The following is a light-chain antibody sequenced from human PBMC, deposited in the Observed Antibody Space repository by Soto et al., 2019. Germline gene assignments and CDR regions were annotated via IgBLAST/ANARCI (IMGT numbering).Light chain of an antibody. CDR3: QQGTSWPT. J-gene: IGKJ4*01. V-gene: IGKV3-11*01. CDR1: QSVTSG. CDR2: DVS. Sequence: EIVLTQSPATLSCSPGDRATLSCRAMQSVTSGLAWFQQKPGQAPRLLIYDVSRRATAIPARFSGSGSGTDFTLTISSLEPEDFAVYCCQQGTSWPTFGGGTKVDIK.